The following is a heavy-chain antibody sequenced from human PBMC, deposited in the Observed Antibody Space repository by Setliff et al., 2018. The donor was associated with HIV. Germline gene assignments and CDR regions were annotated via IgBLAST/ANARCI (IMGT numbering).Heavy chain of an antibody. D-gene: IGHD5-18*01. J-gene: IGHJ4*02. CDR2: IGRTPGTI. V-gene: IGHV3-23*01. Sequence: GGSLRLSYAASGFTFSRYSMTWVRQAPGKGLEWVSAIGRTPGTIYYADSVKGRFAISRDNSMNTLSLQMNSLRAEDTAVYYCARDGSYISRGYWGQGTLVTVSS. CDR1: GFTFSRYS. CDR3: ARDGSYISRGY.